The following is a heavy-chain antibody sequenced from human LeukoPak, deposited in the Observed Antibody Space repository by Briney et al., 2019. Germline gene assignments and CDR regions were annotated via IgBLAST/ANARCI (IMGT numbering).Heavy chain of an antibody. CDR2: IIPIFGTP. V-gene: IGHV1-69*06. D-gene: IGHD3-22*01. Sequence: ASVKVSCKASGCTFSSYAISWVRQAPGQGLEWMGGIIPIFGTPNYAQKFQGRLTITADKSTSTAYMELSRLRSEDTAVYYCARGGYYDSSGYYHFDYWRQGTLVSVSS. CDR1: GCTFSSYA. J-gene: IGHJ4*02. CDR3: ARGGYYDSSGYYHFDY.